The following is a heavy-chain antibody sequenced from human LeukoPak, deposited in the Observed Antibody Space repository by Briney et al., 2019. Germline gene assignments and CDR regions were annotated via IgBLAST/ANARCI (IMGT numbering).Heavy chain of an antibody. J-gene: IGHJ4*02. CDR1: GFTFSSYW. D-gene: IGHD2-2*01. V-gene: IGHV3-21*01. Sequence: GGSLRLSCAASGFTFSSYWMHWVRQAPGKGLEWVSSISSSSSYIYYADSVKGRFTISRDNAKNSLYLQMNSLRAEDTAVYYCARDDYLGCSSTSCYDYWGQGTLVTVSS. CDR2: ISSSSSYI. CDR3: ARDDYLGCSSTSCYDY.